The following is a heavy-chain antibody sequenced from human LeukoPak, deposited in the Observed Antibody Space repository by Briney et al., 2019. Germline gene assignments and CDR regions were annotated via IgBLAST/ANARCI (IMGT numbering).Heavy chain of an antibody. CDR2: ISAYNGNT. D-gene: IGHD3/OR15-3a*01. CDR1: GYTFTRYG. V-gene: IGHV1-18*01. Sequence: ASVKVSCTASGYTFTRYGISWVRQAPGQGLEWMGWISAYNGNTNYAQKLQARVTMTTDTSRSKAYLELRRLRSSDTAVYLCARDRGLEGNDVFDIWGQGTMVTVSS. CDR3: ARDRGLEGNDVFDI. J-gene: IGHJ3*02.